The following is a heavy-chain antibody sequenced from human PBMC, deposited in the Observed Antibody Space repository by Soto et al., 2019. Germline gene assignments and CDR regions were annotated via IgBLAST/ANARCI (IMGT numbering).Heavy chain of an antibody. J-gene: IGHJ6*02. CDR1: GFTFSSYS. V-gene: IGHV3-21*01. CDR3: ARDTSEWELLTRDYYYGMDV. D-gene: IGHD1-26*01. Sequence: GGSLRLSCAASGFTFSSYSMNWVRQAPGKGLEWVSSISSSSSYIYYADSVKGRFTISRDNAKNSLYLQMNSLRAEDTAVYYCARDTSEWELLTRDYYYGMDVWGQGTTVTVSS. CDR2: ISSSSSYI.